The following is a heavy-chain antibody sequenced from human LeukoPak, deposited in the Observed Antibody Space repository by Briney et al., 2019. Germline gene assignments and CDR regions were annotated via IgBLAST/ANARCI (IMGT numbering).Heavy chain of an antibody. D-gene: IGHD3-22*01. CDR3: ATSDSSGYYYRLYYYMDV. J-gene: IGHJ6*03. CDR1: GFTFSSYS. Sequence: PGGSLRLSCAASGFTFSSYSMNWVRQAPGKGLEWVSSISSSSSYIYYADSVKGRFTISRDNAKNSLYLQMNSLRAEDTAVYYCATSDSSGYYYRLYYYMDVWGKGTTVTVSS. CDR2: ISSSSSYI. V-gene: IGHV3-21*01.